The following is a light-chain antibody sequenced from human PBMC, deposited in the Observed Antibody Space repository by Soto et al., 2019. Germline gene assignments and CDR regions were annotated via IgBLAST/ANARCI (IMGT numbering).Light chain of an antibody. V-gene: IGKV1-39*01. CDR1: QSISSH. CDR2: TAS. J-gene: IGKJ5*01. Sequence: DIRMTQSPSSLSASVGDTVTITCRASQSISSHLNWYQXKQGKAPNLXMYTASNLQSGVPSRFSGSGSGTDLTITISSLQPEDFATYYCQQSYSTPISFGQGTRLEIK. CDR3: QQSYSTPIS.